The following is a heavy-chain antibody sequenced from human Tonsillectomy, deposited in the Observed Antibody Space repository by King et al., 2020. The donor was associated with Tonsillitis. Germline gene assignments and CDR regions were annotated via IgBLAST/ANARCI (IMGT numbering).Heavy chain of an antibody. J-gene: IGHJ5*01. CDR3: ARAANDFDWLLNPWFDP. D-gene: IGHD3-9*01. CDR1: GGSIISGTYS. V-gene: IGHV4-30-2*01. Sequence: QLQESGSRLVMPSQTLSLTCTVSGGSIISGTYSWSWIRQPPGKGLEWIGYMFYSGSAYYNPSFKSRVTLSVDRSKNQFSLKLKSVTAADTAMYYCARAANDFDWLLNPWFDPWGQGTLVTVSS. CDR2: MFYSGSA.